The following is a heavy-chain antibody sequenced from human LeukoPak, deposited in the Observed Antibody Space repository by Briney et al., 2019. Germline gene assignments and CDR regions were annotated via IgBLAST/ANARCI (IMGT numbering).Heavy chain of an antibody. CDR2: IYTSGST. V-gene: IGHV4-4*07. D-gene: IGHD1-1*01. CDR3: ARDSVEGY. CDR1: GGSMGGYS. Sequence: SETLSLTCTVSGGSMGGYSWSWLRQPAGKGLEWIGRIYTSGSTNYNPSLKSRVTMSVDTSENQFSLKLSSVTAADTGVYYCARDSVEGYWGQGTLVTVSS. J-gene: IGHJ4*02.